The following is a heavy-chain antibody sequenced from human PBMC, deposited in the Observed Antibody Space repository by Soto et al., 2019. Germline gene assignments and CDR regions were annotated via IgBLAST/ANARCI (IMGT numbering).Heavy chain of an antibody. V-gene: IGHV4-34*01. CDR3: ARGKLSDYVWGSYRYHFDY. D-gene: IGHD3-16*02. Sequence: SETLSLTCAVYGGSFSGYYWSWIRQPPGKGLEWIGEINHSGSTNYIPSLKSRVTIPVDTSKNQCSLKLSSVTAADTAVYYCARGKLSDYVWGSYRYHFDYWGQGTVVTVSS. J-gene: IGHJ4*02. CDR1: GGSFSGYY. CDR2: INHSGST.